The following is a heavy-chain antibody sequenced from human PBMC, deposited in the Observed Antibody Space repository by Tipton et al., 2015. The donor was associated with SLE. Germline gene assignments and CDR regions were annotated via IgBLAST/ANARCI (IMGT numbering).Heavy chain of an antibody. CDR3: ARDSVTAVTPDY. Sequence: SLRLSCAASGFTFSSHSMNWVRQAPGKGLEWVSSISRSSNYIYYADSVKGRFTISRENAKNSLYLQMNSLRAEDTAVYYCARDSVTAVTPDYWGQGTLVTVSS. J-gene: IGHJ4*02. CDR2: ISRSSNYI. V-gene: IGHV3-21*03. CDR1: GFTFSSHS. D-gene: IGHD5-18*01.